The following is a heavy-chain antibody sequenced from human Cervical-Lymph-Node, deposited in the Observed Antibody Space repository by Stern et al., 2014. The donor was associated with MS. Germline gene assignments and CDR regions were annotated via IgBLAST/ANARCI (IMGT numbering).Heavy chain of an antibody. CDR1: GFAFSENY. J-gene: IGHJ4*02. D-gene: IGHD3-10*01. CDR3: ARGQTYGWGYCFDS. CDR2: ISSHGNTI. Sequence: VQLEESGGGLVKPGGSLRLSCAASGFAFSENYMRWVRQAPGTGLEWVSYISSHGNTIYYSDSVRGRFTVSRDNAKNSLYLQMNNLRVEDTAVYYCARGQTYGWGYCFDSWGQGVLVTVSS. V-gene: IGHV3-11*01.